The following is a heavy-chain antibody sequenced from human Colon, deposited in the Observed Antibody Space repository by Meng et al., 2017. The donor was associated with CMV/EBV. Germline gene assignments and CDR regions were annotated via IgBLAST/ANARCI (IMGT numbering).Heavy chain of an antibody. J-gene: IGHJ4*02. V-gene: IGHV4-34*01. D-gene: IGHD3-10*01. CDR3: VRGLWFGEVDY. CDR1: GGSFSGYY. CDR2: IYHSGST. Sequence: SETLSLTCAVYGGSFSGYYWSWIRQSPGKGLEWIGSIYHSGSTYYNPSLKSRVTISVDTSKNQFSLKLSSVTAADTAVYYCVRGLWFGEVDYWGQGTLVTVSS.